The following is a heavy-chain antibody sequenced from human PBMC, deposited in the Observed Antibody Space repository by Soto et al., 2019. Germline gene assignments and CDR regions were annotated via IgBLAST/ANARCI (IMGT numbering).Heavy chain of an antibody. Sequence: QVQLVQSGAEVKKPGASVKVSCKASGYTFTSYGISWVRQAPGQGLEWMGWISAYNGNTNYAQKLQGRVPMXTXPXXSTAYMELRSLRSDDTAVYYCARVRWELLRDAFDIWGQGTMVTVSS. D-gene: IGHD1-26*01. CDR2: ISAYNGNT. CDR1: GYTFTSYG. CDR3: ARVRWELLRDAFDI. J-gene: IGHJ3*02. V-gene: IGHV1-18*01.